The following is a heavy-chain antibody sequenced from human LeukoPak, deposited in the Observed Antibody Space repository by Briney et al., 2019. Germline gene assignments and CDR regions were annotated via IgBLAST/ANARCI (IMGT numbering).Heavy chain of an antibody. Sequence: GTSLRLSCAASGFTFSSGIHWVRQAPGKGLEWVAVISYDGNHKYYGDSVKGRFTISRDNSRNTLYLQMDSLKTEDTAVYYCAKGELHFNTCSFDYWGQGTLVTVSS. CDR1: GFTFSSG. J-gene: IGHJ4*02. CDR2: ISYDGNHK. D-gene: IGHD1-26*01. CDR3: AKGELHFNTCSFDY. V-gene: IGHV3-30*18.